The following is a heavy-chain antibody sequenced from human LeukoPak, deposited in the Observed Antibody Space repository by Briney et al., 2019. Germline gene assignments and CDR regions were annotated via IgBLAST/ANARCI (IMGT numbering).Heavy chain of an antibody. CDR2: IYTSGST. V-gene: IGHV4-61*02. Sequence: PSQTLSLTCTVSGGSISSGSYYWGWIRQPAGKGLEWIGRIYTSGSTNYNPSLKSRVTISVDTSKNQFSLKLSSVTAADTAVYYCARVKIVVVPAERNYYYYYYMDVWGKGTTVTISS. CDR1: GGSISSGSYY. D-gene: IGHD2-2*01. J-gene: IGHJ6*03. CDR3: ARVKIVVVPAERNYYYYYYMDV.